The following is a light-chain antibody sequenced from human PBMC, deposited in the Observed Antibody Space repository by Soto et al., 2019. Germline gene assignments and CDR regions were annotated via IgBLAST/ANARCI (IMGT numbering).Light chain of an antibody. CDR1: RSDVGAYNS. CDR3: SSYTTMSTLV. V-gene: IGLV2-14*01. J-gene: IGLJ3*02. CDR2: EVR. Sequence: QSALTQPASVSASPGQSITISCTGARSDVGAYNSVSWYQQRPGKAPKLMIYEVRNRPSGVSDRFSGSKSGNTASLTISGLQTDDEADYYCSSYTTMSTLVFGGGTKLTVL.